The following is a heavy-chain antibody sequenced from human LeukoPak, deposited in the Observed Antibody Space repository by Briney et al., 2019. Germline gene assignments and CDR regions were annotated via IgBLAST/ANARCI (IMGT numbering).Heavy chain of an antibody. CDR1: GFTFSSYA. D-gene: IGHD1-7*01. J-gene: IGHJ4*02. Sequence: GGSLRLSCSASGFTFSSYAMHWVRQAPGKGLEWVAVISKDGSDKYYPGSVRGRFTISRDNSKNTIYLQMDSLRAEDTAIYYCARDYWWNYDYWGQGTLVTVSS. CDR3: ARDYWWNYDY. V-gene: IGHV3-30-3*01. CDR2: ISKDGSDK.